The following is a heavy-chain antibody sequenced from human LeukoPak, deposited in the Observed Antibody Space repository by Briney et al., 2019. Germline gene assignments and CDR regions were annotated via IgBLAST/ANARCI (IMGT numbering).Heavy chain of an antibody. J-gene: IGHJ4*02. CDR2: IYPTGST. CDR1: GYSISSGYY. Sequence: SSETLSLTCTVSGYSISSGYYWGWIRQPPGKGLEWIGNIYPTGSTYYNPSLKSRVTISVDTSKNQFSLRLSSVTAADTAVYYCARVGTYGYGLDYWGQGTLVTVSS. CDR3: ARVGTYGYGLDY. V-gene: IGHV4-38-2*02. D-gene: IGHD5-18*01.